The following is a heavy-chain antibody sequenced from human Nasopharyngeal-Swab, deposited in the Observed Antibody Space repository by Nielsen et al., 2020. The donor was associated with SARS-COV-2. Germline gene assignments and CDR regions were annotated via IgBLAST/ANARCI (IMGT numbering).Heavy chain of an antibody. Sequence: GESLKISCEASGLTFSSYGMHWVRQAPGKGLEWVAVILNDGSNKYYADSVKGRFTTSRDNSKNTLYLQMNSLRVEDTAVYYCAKTRGYSYGWADYWGQGTLVTVSS. CDR3: AKTRGYSYGWADY. J-gene: IGHJ4*02. V-gene: IGHV3-30*18. CDR1: GLTFSSYG. CDR2: ILNDGSNK. D-gene: IGHD5-18*01.